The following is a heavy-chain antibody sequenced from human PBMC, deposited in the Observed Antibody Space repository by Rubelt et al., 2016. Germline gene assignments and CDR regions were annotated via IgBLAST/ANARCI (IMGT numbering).Heavy chain of an antibody. Sequence: EVQLLESVGCLVQPGGSLRLSCAASGFTFSSYDFHCVRQATGKGLECVSEIDTASDTYNAASVKGRFTLSRDHSKNTLDLQRKSLRAEDTAVYYCARDRPRYYYYYMDGWGRGTTVTVSS. CDR3: ARDRPRYYYYYMDG. V-gene: IGHV3-13*04. J-gene: IGHJ6*03. CDR2: IDTASDT. CDR1: GFTFSSYD.